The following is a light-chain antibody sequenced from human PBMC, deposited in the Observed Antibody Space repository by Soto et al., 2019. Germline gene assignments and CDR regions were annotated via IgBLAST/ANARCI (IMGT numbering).Light chain of an antibody. V-gene: IGKV4-1*01. Sequence: DIVMTQSPDSLAVSLGERATINCKSSQSVLFSSNNKNYLAWYQQKPGQPPKLLIYWASTRESGVPDRFSGSGSGTDFTLTISILQAEDVAVYCCQQYYPTVPLTFGGGTKVEIK. CDR1: QSVLFSSNNKNY. CDR2: WAS. CDR3: QQYYPTVPLT. J-gene: IGKJ4*01.